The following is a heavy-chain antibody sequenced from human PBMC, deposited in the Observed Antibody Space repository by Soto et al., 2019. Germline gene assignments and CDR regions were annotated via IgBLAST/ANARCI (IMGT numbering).Heavy chain of an antibody. CDR2: ISGYNGNT. V-gene: IGHV1-18*01. Sequence: QVQVVQSGDEVKKPGASVKVSCKASGYTFTNYGFSWVRQAPGQGLEWMGWISGYNGNTKNAEKFQGRDTMTTDTSTSTAQMELRSLRSDDTAVYYCAREGQALYYYYGMDDWGQGTAVTVSS. CDR1: GYTFTNYG. J-gene: IGHJ6*02. CDR3: AREGQALYYYYGMDD.